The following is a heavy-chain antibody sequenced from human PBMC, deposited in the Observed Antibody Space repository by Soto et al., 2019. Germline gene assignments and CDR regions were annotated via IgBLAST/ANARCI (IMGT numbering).Heavy chain of an antibody. J-gene: IGHJ4*02. CDR1: GGSISSSSW. CDR3: ARRPDTALNWGFDY. Sequence: QVQLQESGPGLVKPSGTLSLTCTVSGGSISSSSWWTWVRQPPGKGLEWIGEIYHGGNTNYNPSLKSRVTLSVDKSNNQFSLNLNSVTAADTAVYYCARRPDTALNWGFDYWGQGTLVTISS. CDR2: IYHGGNT. D-gene: IGHD5-18*01. V-gene: IGHV4-4*02.